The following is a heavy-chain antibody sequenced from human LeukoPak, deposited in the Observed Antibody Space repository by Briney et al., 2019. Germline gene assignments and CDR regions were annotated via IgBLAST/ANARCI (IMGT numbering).Heavy chain of an antibody. D-gene: IGHD3-3*01. Sequence: GSLRLSCAASGFTFSSYAMSWVRQAPGKGLEWIGEINHSGSTNYNPSLKSRVTISVDTSKNQFSLKLSSVTAADTAVYYCARGSRYYDFWSGYYTGDGFDYWGQGTLVAVSS. V-gene: IGHV4-34*01. CDR3: ARGSRYYDFWSGYYTGDGFDY. CDR1: GFTFSSYA. CDR2: INHSGST. J-gene: IGHJ4*02.